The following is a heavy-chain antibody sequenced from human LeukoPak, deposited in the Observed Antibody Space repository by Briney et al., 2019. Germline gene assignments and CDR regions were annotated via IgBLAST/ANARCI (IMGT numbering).Heavy chain of an antibody. J-gene: IGHJ6*02. CDR2: INPNSGGT. V-gene: IGHV1-2*02. CDR1: GYTFTGYY. Sequence: GASVKVSCKASGYTFTGYYMHWVRQAPGQGPEWMGWINPNSGGTNYAQKFQGRVTMTRDTSISTAYMELSRLRSDDTAVYYCARGAPYSSGPTDYYYYGMDVWGQGTTVTVSS. CDR3: ARGAPYSSGPTDYYYYGMDV. D-gene: IGHD6-19*01.